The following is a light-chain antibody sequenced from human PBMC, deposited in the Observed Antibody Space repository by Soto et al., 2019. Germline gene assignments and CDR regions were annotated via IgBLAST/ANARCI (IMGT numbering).Light chain of an antibody. CDR3: QQYGSSPPIT. CDR2: GAS. J-gene: IGKJ5*01. Sequence: TQSPSSLSASVGATLSFIAIQSVDNIHVAWYQQRRGLPPRLLMYGASSRATGIPDRFSGSGSGTDFTLTISRLEPEDFAVYYCQQYGSSPPITFGQGTRLEIK. V-gene: IGKV3-20*01. CDR1: QSVDNIH.